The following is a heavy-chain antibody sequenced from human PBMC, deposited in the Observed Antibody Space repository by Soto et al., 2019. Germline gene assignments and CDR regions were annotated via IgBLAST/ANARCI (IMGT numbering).Heavy chain of an antibody. CDR3: ARDKGLYDSSGYYYSGMDV. J-gene: IGHJ6*02. Sequence: PGGSLRLSCAASGFTFSSYGMHWVRQAPGKGLEWVAVIWYDGSNKYYADSVKGRFTISRDNSKNTLYLQMNSLRAEDTAVYYCARDKGLYDSSGYYYSGMDVWGQGTTVTAP. V-gene: IGHV3-33*01. CDR1: GFTFSSYG. D-gene: IGHD3-22*01. CDR2: IWYDGSNK.